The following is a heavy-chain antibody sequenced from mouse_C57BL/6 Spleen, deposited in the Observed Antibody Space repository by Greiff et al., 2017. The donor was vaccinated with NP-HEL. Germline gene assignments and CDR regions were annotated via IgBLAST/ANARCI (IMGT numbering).Heavy chain of an antibody. Sequence: QVQLKQPGAELVMPGASVKLSCKASGYTFTSYWMHWVKQRPGQGLEWIGEIDPSDSYTNYNQKFKGKSTLTVDKSSSTAYMQLSSLTSEDSAVYYCAKGQTGNYAMDYWGQGTSVTVSS. D-gene: IGHD4-1*01. V-gene: IGHV1-69*01. CDR3: AKGQTGNYAMDY. CDR2: IDPSDSYT. CDR1: GYTFTSYW. J-gene: IGHJ4*01.